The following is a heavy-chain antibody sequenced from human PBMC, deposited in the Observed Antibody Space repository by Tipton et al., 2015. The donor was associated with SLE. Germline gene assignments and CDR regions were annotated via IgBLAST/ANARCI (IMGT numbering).Heavy chain of an antibody. J-gene: IGHJ3*02. CDR3: ARPFTYCGGDCSPFAFDI. CDR1: GYSISSGYY. V-gene: IGHV4-38-2*01. CDR2: IYHSGNT. Sequence: TLSLTCAVSGYSISSGYYWGWIRQPPGKGLEWIGSIYHSGNTYYNPPLKSRVTISVATSKNQFSLRLSSVTAADTAVYYCARPFTYCGGDCSPFAFDIWGQGTLVTVSS. D-gene: IGHD2-21*02.